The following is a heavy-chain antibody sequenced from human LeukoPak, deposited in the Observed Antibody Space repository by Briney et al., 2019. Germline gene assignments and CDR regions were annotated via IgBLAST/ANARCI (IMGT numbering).Heavy chain of an antibody. CDR1: GFTFSSYG. CDR3: ARVDSSGSPAAFDI. J-gene: IGHJ3*02. CDR2: IWYDGSNK. D-gene: IGHD3-22*01. Sequence: GRSLRLSCAASGFTFSSYGMHWVRQAPGKGLEWMAVIWYDGSNKYYADSVKGRFTISRDNSKNTLYLQMNSLRAEDTAVYYCARVDSSGSPAAFDIWGQGTMVTVSS. V-gene: IGHV3-33*01.